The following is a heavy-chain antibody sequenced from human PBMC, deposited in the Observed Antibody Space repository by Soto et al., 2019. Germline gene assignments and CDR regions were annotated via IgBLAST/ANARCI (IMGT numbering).Heavy chain of an antibody. V-gene: IGHV1-69*06. J-gene: IGHJ4*01. CDR1: GGSFSTYA. Sequence: QVHLVQSGAEVKKPGASVKVSCKASGGSFSTYAINWLRQATGQGLEWIGGIIPLFGTENYAQNFQDRFTFAADKSTTTAFMVVRSLTSADTACYYSATGFWSGPSSNYFHYCAQGTLVSVSS. D-gene: IGHD3-3*01. CDR3: ATGFWSGPSSNYFHY. CDR2: IIPLFGTE.